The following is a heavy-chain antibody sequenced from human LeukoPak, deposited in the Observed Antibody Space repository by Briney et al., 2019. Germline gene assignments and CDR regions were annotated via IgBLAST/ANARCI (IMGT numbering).Heavy chain of an antibody. J-gene: IGHJ4*02. Sequence: KPSETLSLTCAVYGGSFSGYYWSWIRQPPGKGLEWIGYIYYSGSTNYNPSLKSRVTISVDTSKKQISLKLSSVTAADTAVYFCARLAAGGQANDWGQGTLVTVSS. CDR1: GGSFSGYY. V-gene: IGHV4-59*01. CDR3: ARLAAGGQAND. CDR2: IYYSGST. D-gene: IGHD6-13*01.